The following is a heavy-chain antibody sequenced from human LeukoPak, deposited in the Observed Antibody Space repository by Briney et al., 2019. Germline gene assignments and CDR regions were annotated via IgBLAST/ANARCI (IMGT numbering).Heavy chain of an antibody. Sequence: ASVKVSCKASGYTFTSYSIHWVRQAPGQGLKWLGIINPSGGSTTYAQKFQGRVTMTRDTSTSTAYMELSSLRSEDTAVYYCARGARYNLVSYFDYWGQGTLVTVSS. CDR2: INPSGGST. V-gene: IGHV1-46*01. D-gene: IGHD1-1*01. CDR3: ARGARYNLVSYFDY. J-gene: IGHJ4*02. CDR1: GYTFTSYS.